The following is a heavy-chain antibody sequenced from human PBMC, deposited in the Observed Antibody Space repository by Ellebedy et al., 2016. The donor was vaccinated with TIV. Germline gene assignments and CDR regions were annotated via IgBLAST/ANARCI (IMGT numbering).Heavy chain of an antibody. D-gene: IGHD2-15*01. V-gene: IGHV3-30*03. J-gene: IGHJ4*02. CDR3: AREVRGYCSGGSCSNEYYFDY. CDR1: GFTFSSYG. Sequence: GGSLRLXXAASGFTFSSYGMHWVRQAPGKGLEWVAVISYDGSNKYYADSVKGRFTISRDNSKNTLYLQMNSLRAEDTAVYYCAREVRGYCSGGSCSNEYYFDYWGQGTLVTVSS. CDR2: ISYDGSNK.